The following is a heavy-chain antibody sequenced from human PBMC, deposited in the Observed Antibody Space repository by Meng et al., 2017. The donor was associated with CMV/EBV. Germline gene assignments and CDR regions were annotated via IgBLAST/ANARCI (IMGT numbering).Heavy chain of an antibody. CDR2: INPNSGGT. J-gene: IGHJ6*02. CDR1: GYTFTGYY. V-gene: IGHV1-2*02. D-gene: IGHD4-11*01. CDR3: ARDLQGYYYGMDV. Sequence: ASVKVSCKASGYTFTGYYMHWVRQAPGQGLEWMGWINPNSGGTNYAQKFQGRVTMTRDTSISTAYMALSRLRSDDTAVYYCARDLQGYYYGMDVWGQGTTVTVSS.